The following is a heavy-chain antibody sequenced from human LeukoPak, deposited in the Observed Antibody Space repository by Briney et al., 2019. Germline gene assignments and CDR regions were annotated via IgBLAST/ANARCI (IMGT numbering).Heavy chain of an antibody. CDR3: AREDELYYYGSGSYSGDY. CDR2: IIPIFGTA. V-gene: IGHV1-69*13. D-gene: IGHD3-10*01. Sequence: SVKVSCKASGGTFSSYAISWVRQAPGQGLEWMGGIIPIFGTANYAQKFQGRVTITADESTSTAYMELSSLRSEDTAVYYCAREDELYYYGSGSYSGDYWGQGTLVTVSS. CDR1: GGTFSSYA. J-gene: IGHJ4*02.